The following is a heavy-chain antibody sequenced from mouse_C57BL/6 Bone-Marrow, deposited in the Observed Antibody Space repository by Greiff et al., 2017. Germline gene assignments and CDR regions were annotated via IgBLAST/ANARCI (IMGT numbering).Heavy chain of an antibody. CDR1: GYTFTSYW. D-gene: IGHD4-1*01. CDR3: ERSGTLGRSFYY. CDR2: IYPTSGRT. Sequence: QVQLQQPGAELVKPGASVKMSCKASGYTFTSYWITWVKQRPGEGLEWIGDIYPTSGRTNYNEKFKSKAILTVDTSSNTAYMKLSSLTSEDSAVLYGERSGTLGRSFYYWGQGTTLTVSS. J-gene: IGHJ2*01. V-gene: IGHV1-55*01.